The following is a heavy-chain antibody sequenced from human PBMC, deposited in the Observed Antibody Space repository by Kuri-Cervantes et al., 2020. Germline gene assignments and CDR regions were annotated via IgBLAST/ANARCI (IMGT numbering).Heavy chain of an antibody. CDR2: IYSGGST. D-gene: IGHD3-22*01. CDR1: GFTVSSNY. Sequence: GGSLRLSCAASGFTVSSNYMSWVRQAPGKGLEWVSVIYSGGSTYYADSVKGRFTISRDNSKNTLYLQMNSLRAEDTAVYYCAKDVLIVVVINRAFDIWGQGTMVTVSS. J-gene: IGHJ3*02. V-gene: IGHV3-53*01. CDR3: AKDVLIVVVINRAFDI.